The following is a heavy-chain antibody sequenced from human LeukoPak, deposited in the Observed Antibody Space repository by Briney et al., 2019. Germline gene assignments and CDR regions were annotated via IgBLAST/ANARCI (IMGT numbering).Heavy chain of an antibody. J-gene: IGHJ4*02. CDR1: GYTFTGYY. CDR2: INPNSGGT. V-gene: IGHV1-2*04. D-gene: IGHD3-3*01. Sequence: ASVTVSCKASGYTFTGYYMHWVRQAPGQGLEWMGWINPNSGGTNYAQKFQGWVTMTRDTSISTAYMELSRLRSDDTAVYYCARIGTTIFGVVIIPTEYYFDYWGQGTLVTVSS. CDR3: ARIGTTIFGVVIIPTEYYFDY.